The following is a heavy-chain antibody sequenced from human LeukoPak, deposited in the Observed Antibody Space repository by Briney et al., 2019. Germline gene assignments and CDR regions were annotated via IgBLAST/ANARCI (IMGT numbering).Heavy chain of an antibody. V-gene: IGHV1-2*02. CDR2: INPNSGGT. J-gene: IGHJ4*02. CDR1: GYTFTGYY. CDR3: ARAQYYYGSGSYNY. Sequence: VASVKVSCKASGYTFTGYYMHWVRQAPGQGLEWMGWINPNSGGTNYAQKFQGRVTMTRDTSISTAYMELSRLRSDDTAVYYCARAQYYYGSGSYNYWGQGTLVTVSS. D-gene: IGHD3-10*01.